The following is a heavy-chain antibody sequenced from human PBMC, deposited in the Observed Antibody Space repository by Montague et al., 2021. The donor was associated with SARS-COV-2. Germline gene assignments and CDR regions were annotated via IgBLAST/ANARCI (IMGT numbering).Heavy chain of an antibody. CDR1: GGSITRNCY. CDR2: IYYSSTT. Sequence: SETLSLTCTVSGGSITRNCYWGCILQPPGKELEWVGNIYYSSTTFFNPSLDSRVTISVDVSKNQFSLNLTSVTAADTAVDYCARPLVRGVPKDFDIWGQGALVIVSS. CDR3: ARPLVRGVPKDFDI. D-gene: IGHD3-10*01. V-gene: IGHV4-39*01. J-gene: IGHJ3*02.